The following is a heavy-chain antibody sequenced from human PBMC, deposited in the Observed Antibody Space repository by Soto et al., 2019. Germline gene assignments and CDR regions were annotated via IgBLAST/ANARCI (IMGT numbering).Heavy chain of an antibody. CDR2: VCSSGST. D-gene: IGHD3-3*01. V-gene: IGHV4-59*02. CDR3: ARQNYDFWSGYYGPDYYYYMDV. J-gene: IGHJ6*03. Sequence: SETLSLTCYVSGGSVSSFCWTWIRQSPGKGLESIAYVCSSGSTNYNPSLESRVAISLDTSKNQFSLRLTSVTAADTAVYYCARQNYDFWSGYYGPDYYYYMDVWGKGTTVTVSS. CDR1: GGSVSSFC.